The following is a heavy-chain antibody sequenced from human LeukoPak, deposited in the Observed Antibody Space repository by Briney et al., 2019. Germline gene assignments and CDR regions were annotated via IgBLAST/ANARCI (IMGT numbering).Heavy chain of an antibody. Sequence: ASVKVSCKVSGYTLTELSMHWVRQAPGQGLEWMGGIIPIFGTANYAQKFQGRVTITADESTSTAYMELSSLRSEDTAVYYCARVSVAAAGGTFDYWGQGTLVTVSS. CDR2: IIPIFGTA. CDR1: GYTLTELS. V-gene: IGHV1-69*13. D-gene: IGHD6-13*01. J-gene: IGHJ4*02. CDR3: ARVSVAAAGGTFDY.